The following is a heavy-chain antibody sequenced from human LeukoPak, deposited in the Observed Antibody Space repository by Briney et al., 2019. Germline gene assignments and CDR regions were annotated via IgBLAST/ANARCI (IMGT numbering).Heavy chain of an antibody. J-gene: IGHJ6*02. D-gene: IGHD3-10*01. Sequence: GGSLRLSRAASGLTFSSYGMHWVRQAPGKGLEWVAVISYDGTNKYYADSVKGRFTVSRDNSKNTLYLQMNSLRAEDTAVYYCANDYGSGSRTYYYYGMDVWGQGTTVTVSS. CDR1: GLTFSSYG. CDR2: ISYDGTNK. CDR3: ANDYGSGSRTYYYYGMDV. V-gene: IGHV3-30*18.